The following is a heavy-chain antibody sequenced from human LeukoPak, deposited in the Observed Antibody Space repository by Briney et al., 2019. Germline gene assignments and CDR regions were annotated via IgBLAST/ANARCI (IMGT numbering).Heavy chain of an antibody. D-gene: IGHD3-22*01. CDR1: AFTFSSYD. J-gene: IGHJ6*03. CDR2: INWNGGST. V-gene: IGHV3-20*04. Sequence: GGSLTLSCAASAFTFSSYDMGWVRQAPGKGLEWVSGINWNGGSTGYADSVKGRFTISRDNAKNSLYLQMNSLRAEDTALYYCARVPYYYDSSGYYYMDVWGKGTTVTVSS. CDR3: ARVPYYYDSSGYYYMDV.